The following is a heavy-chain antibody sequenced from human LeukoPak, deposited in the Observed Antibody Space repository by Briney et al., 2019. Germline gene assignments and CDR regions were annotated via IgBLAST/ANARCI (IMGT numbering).Heavy chain of an antibody. Sequence: PSETLSLTCTVSGGSISSGDYYWSWIRQPPGKGLEWIGYIYYSGSTYYNPSLKSRVTISVDTSKNQFSLKLSSVTAADTAVYYCARGSGTYYYYYYMDVWGKGTRSPSP. CDR1: GGSISSGDYY. CDR3: ARGSGTYYYYYYMDV. V-gene: IGHV4-30-4*08. CDR2: IYYSGST. J-gene: IGHJ6*03. D-gene: IGHD2-15*01.